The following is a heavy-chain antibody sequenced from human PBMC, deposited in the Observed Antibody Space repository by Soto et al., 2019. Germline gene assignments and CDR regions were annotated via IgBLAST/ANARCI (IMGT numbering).Heavy chain of an antibody. CDR3: ARDKAEVAGMNWFDP. V-gene: IGHV1-2*02. CDR2: TNPNSGGA. J-gene: IGHJ5*02. CDR1: GYTFTAYF. Sequence: GASVKVSCKASGYTFTAYFIHWVRQAPGQGLEWMGWTNPNSGGANFAEKFQGRVTMTRDTSTSTVYMELSSLRSEDTAVYYCARDKAEVAGMNWFDPWGQGTLVTVSS. D-gene: IGHD6-19*01.